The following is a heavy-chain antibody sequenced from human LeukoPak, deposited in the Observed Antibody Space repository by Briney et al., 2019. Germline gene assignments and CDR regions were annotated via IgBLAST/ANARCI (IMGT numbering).Heavy chain of an antibody. CDR1: GGSISSSSYY. CDR3: ARPAGKGRGAFDI. V-gene: IGHV4-61*05. CDR2: IYYSGST. Sequence: SETLSLTCTVSGGSISSSSYYWGWIRQPPGKGLEWIGYIYYSGSTNYNPSLKSRVTISVDTSKNQFSLKLSSVTAADTAVYYCARPAGKGRGAFDIWGQGTMVTVSS. D-gene: IGHD3-10*01. J-gene: IGHJ3*02.